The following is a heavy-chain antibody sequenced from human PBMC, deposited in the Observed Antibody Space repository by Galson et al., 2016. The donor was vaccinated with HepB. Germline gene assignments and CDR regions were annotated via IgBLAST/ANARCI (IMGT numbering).Heavy chain of an antibody. V-gene: IGHV1-3*01. J-gene: IGHJ4*02. CDR3: ARDRGAFGDLGY. D-gene: IGHD4-17*01. Sequence: SVKVSCKASGYTLTSFAMHWVRQAPGQRLEWMGWINAGYGKTKYSQRFQGRVTINRDTSANTAYMELSSLRSEDTAVYFCARDRGAFGDLGYWGQGTLVTVSS. CDR1: GYTLTSFA. CDR2: INAGYGKT.